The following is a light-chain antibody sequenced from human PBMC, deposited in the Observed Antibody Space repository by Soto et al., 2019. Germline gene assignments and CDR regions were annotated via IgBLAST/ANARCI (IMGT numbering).Light chain of an antibody. CDR2: DVS. CDR3: QQYDNLPIA. CDR1: QGIHSH. Sequence: DIHMTQSPSTLSSSVGDRVTITCRASQGIHSHLAWYQHKPGKAPKLLIYDVSNLETGVPSRFSGSGSGTDFTFTISSLQPEDIATYYCQQYDNLPIAFGQGTRLEIK. J-gene: IGKJ5*01. V-gene: IGKV1-33*01.